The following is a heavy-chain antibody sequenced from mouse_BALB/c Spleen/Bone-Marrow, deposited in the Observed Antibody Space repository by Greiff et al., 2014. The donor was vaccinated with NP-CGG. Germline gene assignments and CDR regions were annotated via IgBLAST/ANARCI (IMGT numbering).Heavy chain of an antibody. CDR3: AIHGEAMDY. CDR1: GYTFTNYW. CDR2: IYPGAVYT. Sequence: QVQLKESGAELVRPGTSVKMSCKAAGYTFTNYWIGWIKQRPGHGLEWIGDIYPGAVYTNYNEKFKGKATLTADTSSSTAYMQLSSLTSEDSAIYYCAIHGEAMDYWGQGTSVTVSS. J-gene: IGHJ4*01. V-gene: IGHV1-63*02.